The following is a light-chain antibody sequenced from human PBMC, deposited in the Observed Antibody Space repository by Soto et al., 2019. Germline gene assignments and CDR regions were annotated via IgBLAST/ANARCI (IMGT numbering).Light chain of an antibody. CDR2: DVI. CDR3: NSYTSSSTHV. CDR1: RNEIGGFKY. Sequence: QSALTQPASVSGSPGQSITISCTGTRNEIGGFKYVSWFQQHPCNAPKLMIYDVINRPSGVSIRFSGSKSGNTASLTISGLQAEDEADYYCNSYTSSSTHVFGTGTKVTVL. V-gene: IGLV2-14*01. J-gene: IGLJ1*01.